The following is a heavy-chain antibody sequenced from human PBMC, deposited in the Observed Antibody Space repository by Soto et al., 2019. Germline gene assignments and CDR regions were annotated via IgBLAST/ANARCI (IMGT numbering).Heavy chain of an antibody. J-gene: IGHJ4*02. CDR1: QFTFSNFW. D-gene: IGHD1-26*01. CDR3: ARLRKGGFCDY. V-gene: IGHV3-7*03. Sequence: PGGSLRLSCAASQFTFSNFWMTWVRQAPGKGLEWVANIKDDGSEKYYVDSVKARFTISRDSAKNSLYLHMDSLRAEDTAVYYCARLRKGGFCDYWGQGSLVTVSS. CDR2: IKDDGSEK.